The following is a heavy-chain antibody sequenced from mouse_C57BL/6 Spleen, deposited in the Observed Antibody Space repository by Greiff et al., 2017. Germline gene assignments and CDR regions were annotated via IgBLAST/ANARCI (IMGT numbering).Heavy chain of an antibody. CDR1: GYAFSRSW. CDR2: LYPGDGDT. D-gene: IGHD1-1*01. V-gene: IGHV1-82*01. J-gene: IGHJ1*03. CDR3: TRERSSSYRYFDG. Sequence: VQLHQSGPELVKPGASVKISCKASGYAFSRSWMNWVKQGPGKGLEWIGRLYPGDGDTNYNGKFKGKATMTADTSTSTTYMRLSSLTSEDSPVTFCTRERSSSYRYFDGWGTATTVTVSS.